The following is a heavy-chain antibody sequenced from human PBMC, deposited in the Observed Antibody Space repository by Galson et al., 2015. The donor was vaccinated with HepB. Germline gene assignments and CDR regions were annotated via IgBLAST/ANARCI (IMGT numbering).Heavy chain of an antibody. CDR2: ISYDGSNK. J-gene: IGHJ4*02. CDR3: ARGRITIFGVVGFPDDY. CDR1: GFTFSSYA. D-gene: IGHD3-3*01. Sequence: SLRLSCAASGFTFSSYAMHWVRQAPGKGLEWVAVISYDGSNKYYADSVKGRFTISRDNSKNTLYLQMNSLRAEDTAVYYCARGRITIFGVVGFPDDYWGQGTLVTVSS. V-gene: IGHV3-30-3*01.